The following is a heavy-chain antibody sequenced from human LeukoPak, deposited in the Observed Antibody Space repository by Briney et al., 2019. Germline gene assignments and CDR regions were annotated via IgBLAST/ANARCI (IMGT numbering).Heavy chain of an antibody. CDR1: RGTFSSDA. D-gene: IGHD2-15*01. CDR2: IIPIFGTA. V-gene: IGHV1-69*01. J-gene: IGHJ4*01. CDR3: ARGGYCSGGSGYDY. Sequence: SVKVSCKASRGTFSSDAIGWVRPATGQGLEWMGGIIPIFGTANYAQKFQGRVTITADESTSTAYMELSSLRYEDTAVYYCARGGYCSGGSGYDYWGQGTLVTVSS.